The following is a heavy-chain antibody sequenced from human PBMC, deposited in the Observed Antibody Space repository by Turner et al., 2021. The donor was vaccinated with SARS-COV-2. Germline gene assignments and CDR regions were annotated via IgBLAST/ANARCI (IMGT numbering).Heavy chain of an antibody. V-gene: IGHV1-24*01. CDR1: GYTLTELS. J-gene: IGHJ6*02. Sequence: QVQLVQSGAEVKKHGAPVTVSCKVSGYTLTELSMHWVRQASGNVLEWMGGFDPEDGETIYAQKFQGRVTMTEDTSTDTAYMELSSLRSEDTAVYYCATGVAVAGTPSKYYYYYGMDVWGQGTTVTVSS. D-gene: IGHD6-19*01. CDR2: FDPEDGET. CDR3: ATGVAVAGTPSKYYYYYGMDV.